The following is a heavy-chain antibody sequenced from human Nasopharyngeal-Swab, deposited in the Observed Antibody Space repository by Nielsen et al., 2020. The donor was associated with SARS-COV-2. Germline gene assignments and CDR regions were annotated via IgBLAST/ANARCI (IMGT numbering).Heavy chain of an antibody. D-gene: IGHD2-2*01. J-gene: IGHJ4*02. V-gene: IGHV3-30*03. CDR1: GFPLSTSD. CDR3: ASGAVPAAPNFDH. CDR2: LAHDGSYQ. Sequence: GESLKISCVVSGFPLSTSDMHWVRQAPGQGLDWVALLAHDGSYQYYADSVRGRFTISRDPSKNTLYLQMDTLRPEGTAVYYCASGAVPAAPNFDHWGQGTLVTVSS.